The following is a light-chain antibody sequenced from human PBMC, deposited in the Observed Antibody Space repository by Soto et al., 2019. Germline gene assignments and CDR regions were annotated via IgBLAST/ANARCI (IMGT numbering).Light chain of an antibody. V-gene: IGLV7-43*01. Sequence: QTVVTQEPSLTVSPGGTVTLTCASSTGAVTSDYFPNWIQQKPGQTPRSLIYNTNNKYSWTPARFSGYLLGGKAALTLSDVQPEDEADYYCLLYYSAHVRLFGGGTKVTVL. CDR1: TGAVTSDYF. CDR3: LLYYSAHVRL. J-gene: IGLJ2*01. CDR2: NTN.